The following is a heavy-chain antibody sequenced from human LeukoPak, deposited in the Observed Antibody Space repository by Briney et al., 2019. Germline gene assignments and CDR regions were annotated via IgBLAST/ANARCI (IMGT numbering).Heavy chain of an antibody. J-gene: IGHJ4*02. Sequence: SGTLSLTCAVSGGSISSSNWWSWVRQPPGKGLEWIGEIYHSGSTNYNPSLKSRVTISVDKSKNQFSLKLSSATAADTAVYYCARVVVGATPETEYFDYWGQGTLVTVSS. CDR2: IYHSGST. D-gene: IGHD1-26*01. V-gene: IGHV4-4*02. CDR1: GGSISSSNW. CDR3: ARVVVGATPETEYFDY.